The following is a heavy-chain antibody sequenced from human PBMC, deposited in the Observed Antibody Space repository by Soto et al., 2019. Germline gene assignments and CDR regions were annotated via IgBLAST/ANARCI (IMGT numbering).Heavy chain of an antibody. CDR3: ARDRDDYGSGNYYNRIDF. J-gene: IGHJ4*02. V-gene: IGHV1-69*01. CDR2: IIPIFGTP. D-gene: IGHD3-10*01. CDR1: GGIFSTYA. Sequence: QVQLVQSGAEVKKPGSSVKVSCKASGGIFSTYAISWLRQAPGQGLEWMGGIIPIFGTPNYAQRFQGRVTMTADESTSTAYMELRRLRSEDTDGYYCARDRDDYGSGNYYNRIDFWGQGTLVTVSS.